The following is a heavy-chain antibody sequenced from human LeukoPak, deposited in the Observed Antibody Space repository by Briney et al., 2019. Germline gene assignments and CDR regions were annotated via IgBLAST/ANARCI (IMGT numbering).Heavy chain of an antibody. J-gene: IGHJ4*02. CDR1: GFTFSSYE. V-gene: IGHV3-48*03. D-gene: IGHD5-12*01. CDR2: ISSSGSTI. Sequence: TGGSLRLSCAASGFTFSSYEMNWVRQAPGKGLEWVSYISSSGSTIYYADSVKGRFTISRDNAKNSLYLQMNSLRAEDTAVYYCARDLHEGVDIVATMGYWGQGTLDTVSS. CDR3: ARDLHEGVDIVATMGY.